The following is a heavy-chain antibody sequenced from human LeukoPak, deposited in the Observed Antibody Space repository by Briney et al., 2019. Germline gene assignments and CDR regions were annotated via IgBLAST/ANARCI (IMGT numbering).Heavy chain of an antibody. D-gene: IGHD5-12*01. CDR2: INPNSGGT. CDR3: ARGGYSGYDWEGIVNDY. V-gene: IGHV1-2*02. CDR1: GYTLTGYY. Sequence: ASVKVSCKASGYTLTGYYMHWVRQAPGQGLEWMGWINPNSGGTNYAQKFQGRVTMTRDTSISTAYMELSRLRSDDTAVYYCARGGYSGYDWEGIVNDYWGQGTLVTVSS. J-gene: IGHJ4*02.